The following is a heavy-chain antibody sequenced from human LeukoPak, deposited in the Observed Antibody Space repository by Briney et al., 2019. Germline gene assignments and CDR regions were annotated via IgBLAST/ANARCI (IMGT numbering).Heavy chain of an antibody. Sequence: EASVKVSCKASGGTFSSYAISWVRQAPGQGLEWMGGIIPIFGTANYAQKFQGRVTITADESTSTAYMELSSLRSEDTAVYYCAREAGDYGSRHYFDYWGQGTLVTVSS. CDR2: IIPIFGTA. D-gene: IGHD4-17*01. J-gene: IGHJ4*02. CDR1: GGTFSSYA. V-gene: IGHV1-69*13. CDR3: AREAGDYGSRHYFDY.